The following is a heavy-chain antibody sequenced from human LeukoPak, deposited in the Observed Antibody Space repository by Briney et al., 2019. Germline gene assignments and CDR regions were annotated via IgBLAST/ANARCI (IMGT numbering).Heavy chain of an antibody. V-gene: IGHV4-34*01. CDR1: GGSFSGYY. CDR3: ARDVDTAMGYAFDI. J-gene: IGHJ3*02. CDR2: INHSGST. D-gene: IGHD5-18*01. Sequence: PSETLSLTCAVYGGSFSGYYWSWIRQPPGKGLEWIGEINHSGSTNYNPSLMSRVTISVDTSKNQFSLKLSSMTAADTAVYYCARDVDTAMGYAFDIWGQGTMVTVSS.